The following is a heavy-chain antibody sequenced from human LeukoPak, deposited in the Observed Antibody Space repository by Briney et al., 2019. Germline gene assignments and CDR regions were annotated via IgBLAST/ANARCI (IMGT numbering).Heavy chain of an antibody. V-gene: IGHV4-34*01. D-gene: IGHD3-3*01. J-gene: IGHJ4*02. CDR1: GGSFSGYY. CDR3: ARARYDFWSGYYTGIGY. Sequence: KSSETLSLTCAVYGGSFSGYYWSWIRQPPGKGLEWIGEINHSGSTNYNPSLKSRVTISLDASKNQFSLKLSSVTAADTAVYYCARARYDFWSGYYTGIGYWGQGTLVTVSS. CDR2: INHSGST.